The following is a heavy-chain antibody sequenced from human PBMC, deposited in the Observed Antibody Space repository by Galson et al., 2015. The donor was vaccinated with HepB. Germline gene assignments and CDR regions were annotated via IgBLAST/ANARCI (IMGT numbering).Heavy chain of an antibody. D-gene: IGHD6-13*01. CDR1: GFIFSTYA. J-gene: IGHJ6*02. CDR2: MSYDGSHK. Sequence: SLRLSCAASGFIFSTYAIHWVRQAPGKGLEWVAVMSYDGSHKYYADSVKGRFTISRDNSKNTLYLQMNSLRVEDTAVYYCARDKRQRSRWYSGNGMDVWGQGTTVTVSS. V-gene: IGHV3-30*04. CDR3: ARDKRQRSRWYSGNGMDV.